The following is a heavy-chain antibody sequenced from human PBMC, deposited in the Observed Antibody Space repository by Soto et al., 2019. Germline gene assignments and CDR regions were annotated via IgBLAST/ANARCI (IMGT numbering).Heavy chain of an antibody. D-gene: IGHD6-13*01. J-gene: IGHJ6*03. V-gene: IGHV1-24*01. CDR1: GYTFTGYY. CDR2: FDPEDGET. CDR3: ATGEAIAAVPMDV. Sequence: GASVKVSCKASGYTFTGYYMHWVRQAPGKGLEWMGGFDPEDGETIYAQKFQGRVTMTEDTSTDTAYMELSSLRSEDTAVYYCATGEAIAAVPMDVWGKGTTVTVSS.